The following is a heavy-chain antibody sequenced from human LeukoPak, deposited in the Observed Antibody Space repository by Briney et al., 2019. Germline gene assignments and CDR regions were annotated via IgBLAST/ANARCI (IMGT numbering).Heavy chain of an antibody. CDR1: GFTFSNYA. CDR3: AKRTFYSDSSSYRAFDY. J-gene: IGHJ4*02. Sequence: GGSLRLSCTASGFTFSNYAMNWVRQAPGKGLEWVSGFGGSGGGTYYPDSVKGRFTISRDNSKNTLYLQMNSLRAEDTAVYYCAKRTFYSDSSSYRAFDYWGQGTLVTVSS. CDR2: FGGSGGGT. V-gene: IGHV3-23*01. D-gene: IGHD3-22*01.